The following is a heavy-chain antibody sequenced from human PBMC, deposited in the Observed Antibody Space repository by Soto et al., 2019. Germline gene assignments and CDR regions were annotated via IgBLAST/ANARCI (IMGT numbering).Heavy chain of an antibody. D-gene: IGHD3-10*01. CDR3: ARVGGFGATTIDY. Sequence: QVQLQESGPGLVKPSQTLSLTCTVSGGSISSGDYYWSWIRQPPGKGLEWIGYIYYSGSTYYNPSLKSRVTISVDTSKNQFSLKLSSVTTADTAVYYCARVGGFGATTIDYWGQGTLVTVSS. V-gene: IGHV4-30-4*01. CDR2: IYYSGST. CDR1: GGSISSGDYY. J-gene: IGHJ4*02.